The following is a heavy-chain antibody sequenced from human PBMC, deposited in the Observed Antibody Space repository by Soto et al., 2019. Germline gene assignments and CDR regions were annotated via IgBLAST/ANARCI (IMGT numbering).Heavy chain of an antibody. D-gene: IGHD5-12*01. V-gene: IGHV4-59*01. J-gene: IGHJ4*02. CDR3: ARDLFGDGYNFRY. CDR1: GGSINGYY. Sequence: ETLSLTCTISGGSINGYYWSWIRQPPGKGLEWIGYVYYTGTTKYNPSLESRVTISADTSKNQFSLKVSSVTAADTAVYYCARDLFGDGYNFRYWGQGTQVTVS. CDR2: VYYTGTT.